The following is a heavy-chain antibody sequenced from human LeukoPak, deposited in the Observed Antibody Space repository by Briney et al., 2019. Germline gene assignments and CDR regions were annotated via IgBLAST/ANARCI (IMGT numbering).Heavy chain of an antibody. V-gene: IGHV4-39*01. CDR3: ATWSTANTGFDF. CDR1: GGTISSNNNY. CDR2: IYYSGSP. D-gene: IGHD1-1*01. J-gene: IGHJ4*03. Sequence: SETLTLTCTVSGGTISSNNNYWGWIRQPPGKGLEWIGSIYYSGSPYYNPSLKSRVTISVDTSKNQLSLRLSSVTAADTAVYYFATWSTANTGFDFCGPRTLVTVSS.